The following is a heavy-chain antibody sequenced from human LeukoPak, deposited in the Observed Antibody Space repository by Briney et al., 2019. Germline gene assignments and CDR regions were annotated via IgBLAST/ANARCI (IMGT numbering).Heavy chain of an antibody. CDR1: GFTFSSYA. CDR2: ISYDGSNI. CDR3: ARDGLLGFGEQGHAFDI. V-gene: IGHV3-30-3*01. Sequence: GGSLRLSCAASGFTFSSYAMHWVRQAPGKGLERVPVISYDGSNIDYADYVKDRFTISRENSKNTLYLQMNSLRAEDTAVYYCARDGLLGFGEQGHAFDIWGQGTMVTVSS. D-gene: IGHD3-10*01. J-gene: IGHJ3*02.